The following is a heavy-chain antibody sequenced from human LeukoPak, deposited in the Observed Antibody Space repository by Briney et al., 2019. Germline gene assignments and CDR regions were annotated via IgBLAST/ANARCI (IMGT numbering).Heavy chain of an antibody. J-gene: IGHJ5*02. CDR3: ARSCSGGSCYWNWFDP. CDR1: GFTFSSYS. V-gene: IGHV3-21*01. CDR2: ISSSSSHI. D-gene: IGHD2-15*01. Sequence: PGGSLRLSCAASGFTFSSYSMNWVRQAPGKGLEWVSSISSSSSHIYYADSVKGRFTISRDNAKNSLYLQMNNLRAEDTAVYYCARSCSGGSCYWNWFDPWGQGTLVTVSS.